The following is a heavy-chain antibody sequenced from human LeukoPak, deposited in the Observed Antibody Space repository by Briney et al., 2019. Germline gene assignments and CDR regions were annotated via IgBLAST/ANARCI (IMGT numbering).Heavy chain of an antibody. CDR2: ISSAGGTT. CDR3: AKNGDRGAYCTGGTCYPYFYYYMDV. D-gene: IGHD2-15*01. V-gene: IGHV3-23*01. J-gene: IGHJ6*03. CDR1: GITFSSYG. Sequence: GGSLRLSCAASGITFSSYGMSWVRQAPGKGLEWVSSISSAGGTTYYADSVRGRFTMSRDNCTNTLYLQTNTLRAEDTAIYYSAKNGDRGAYCTGGTCYPYFYYYMDVWGKGTTVTI.